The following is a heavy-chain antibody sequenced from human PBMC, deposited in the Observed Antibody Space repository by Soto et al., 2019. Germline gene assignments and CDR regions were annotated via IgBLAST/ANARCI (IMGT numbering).Heavy chain of an antibody. J-gene: IGHJ6*02. CDR2: IYHSGSS. CDR3: ARQMFIGGMDV. D-gene: IGHD2-15*01. CDR1: GGSISSYY. Sequence: ASETLSLTCTVSGGSISSYYWSWIRQPPGKGLEWIGYIYHSGSSNYNPSLKSRVTILLDTSKNQLSLKLSSVTAADTAVYHCARQMFIGGMDVWGQGTTVTV. V-gene: IGHV4-59*08.